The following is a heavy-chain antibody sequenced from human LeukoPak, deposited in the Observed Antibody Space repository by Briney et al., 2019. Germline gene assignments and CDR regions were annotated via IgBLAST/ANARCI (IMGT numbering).Heavy chain of an antibody. CDR3: AKDIGPYGSFFDY. J-gene: IGHJ4*02. CDR2: ITWSSYNI. V-gene: IGHV3-9*01. Sequence: GRSLRLSCAASGFTFDGYAMHWVRQAPGKGLEWVSAITWSSYNINYADSVKGRFTISRDNAKNSLYLQMNSLRTEDTALYYCAKDIGPYGSFFDYWGQGTLVTVSS. CDR1: GFTFDGYA. D-gene: IGHD3-10*01.